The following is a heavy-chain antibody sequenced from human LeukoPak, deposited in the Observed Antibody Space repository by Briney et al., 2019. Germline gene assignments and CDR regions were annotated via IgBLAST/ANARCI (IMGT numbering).Heavy chain of an antibody. V-gene: IGHV4-34*01. CDR3: SLEWLH. D-gene: IGHD3-3*01. Sequence: NPSETLSLTCAVYGGSVSDYYWTWIRQPPGKGLEWIGEINQSGTTYYNTSLKSRVTISPNTSKNQVSLKLTSVTAADTAVYYCSLEWLHWGQGTLVTVSS. CDR1: GGSVSDYY. CDR2: INQSGTT. J-gene: IGHJ4*02.